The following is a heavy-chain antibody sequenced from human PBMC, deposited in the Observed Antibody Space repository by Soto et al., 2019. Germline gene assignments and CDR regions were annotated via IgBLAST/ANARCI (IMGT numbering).Heavy chain of an antibody. CDR1: GYTFTSYG. V-gene: IGHV1-18*01. Sequence: QVQLVQSGAEVKKPGASVKVSCKASGYTFTSYGISWVRQAPGQGLEWMGWISAYNGNTNYAQKLQGRVTMTTDTSTSTAYMALRSLRSDDTAVYYCASDREVAVAGHGAFDIWGQGTMVTVSS. CDR3: ASDREVAVAGHGAFDI. J-gene: IGHJ3*02. CDR2: ISAYNGNT. D-gene: IGHD6-19*01.